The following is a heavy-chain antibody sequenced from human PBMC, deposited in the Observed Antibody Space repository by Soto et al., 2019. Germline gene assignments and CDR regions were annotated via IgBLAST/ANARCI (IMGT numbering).Heavy chain of an antibody. CDR3: ARHLIMVRGVYYYYYGMDV. V-gene: IGHV5-51*01. J-gene: IGHJ6*02. D-gene: IGHD3-10*01. Sequence: GESLKISCKGSGYSFTSYWIGWVRQMPGKGLEWMGIVYPGDSDTRYSPSFQGQVTISADKSISTAYLQWSSLKASDTAMYYCARHLIMVRGVYYYYYGMDVWGQGTTVTVSS. CDR2: VYPGDSDT. CDR1: GYSFTSYW.